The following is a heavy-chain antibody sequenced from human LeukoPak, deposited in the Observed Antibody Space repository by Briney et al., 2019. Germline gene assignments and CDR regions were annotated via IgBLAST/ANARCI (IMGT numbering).Heavy chain of an antibody. CDR2: ISSSSSYT. CDR1: GFTFSDYY. V-gene: IGHV3-11*06. CDR3: ARDRLVATRGQAGAYGMDV. J-gene: IGHJ6*04. Sequence: GGSLRLSCAASGFTFSDYYMSWIRRAPGKGLEWVSYISSSSSYTNYADSVKGRFTISRDNAKNSLYLQMNSLRAEDTAVYYCARDRLVATRGQAGAYGMDVWGKGTTVTVSS. D-gene: IGHD5-12*01.